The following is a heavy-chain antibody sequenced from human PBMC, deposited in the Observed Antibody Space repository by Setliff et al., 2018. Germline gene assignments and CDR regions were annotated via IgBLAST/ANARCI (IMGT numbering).Heavy chain of an antibody. CDR3: ARSLGSGSYYNSRPFYSDY. Sequence: PSEPLSLTCTVSGGSISSGSNYWSWIRQPAGRGLEWIGHIDPSGNTNYHPSLKSRVTISGDTSKNQFSLKLTSVTAADTAVYFCARSLGSGSYYNSRPFYSDYWGQGTLVTVSS. CDR2: IDPSGNT. J-gene: IGHJ4*02. V-gene: IGHV4-61*09. CDR1: GGSISSGSNY. D-gene: IGHD3-10*01.